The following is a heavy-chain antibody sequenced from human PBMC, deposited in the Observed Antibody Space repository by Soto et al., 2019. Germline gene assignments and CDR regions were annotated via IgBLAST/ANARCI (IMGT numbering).Heavy chain of an antibody. D-gene: IGHD2-15*01. CDR3: ARQRVRNCSGGSCYSAWFDP. V-gene: IGHV5-51*01. CDR1: GYSFTSYW. J-gene: IGHJ5*02. CDR2: IYPGDSDT. Sequence: GESLKISCNGSGYSFTSYWIGWVRQMPGKGLEWMGIIYPGDSDTRYSPSFQGQVTISADKSISTAYLQWSSLKASDTAMYYCARQRVRNCSGGSCYSAWFDPWGQGTLVTVSS.